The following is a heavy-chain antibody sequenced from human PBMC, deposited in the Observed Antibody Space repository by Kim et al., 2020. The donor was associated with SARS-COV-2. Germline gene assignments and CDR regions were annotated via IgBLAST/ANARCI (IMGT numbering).Heavy chain of an antibody. Sequence: GGSLRLSCAASGFTFSNAWMSWVRQAPGKGLEWVGRIKSKNDGGTTDYAAPVKGRFTISRDDSKNTLYLQMNSLKTEDTAVYYCTTVPGFGDWSGYWGQGTLVTVSS. J-gene: IGHJ4*02. CDR1: GFTFSNAW. V-gene: IGHV3-15*01. CDR3: TTVPGFGDWSGY. CDR2: IKSKNDGGTT. D-gene: IGHD3-10*01.